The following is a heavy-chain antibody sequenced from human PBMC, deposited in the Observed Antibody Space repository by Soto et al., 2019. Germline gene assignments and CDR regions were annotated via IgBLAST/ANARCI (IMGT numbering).Heavy chain of an antibody. J-gene: IGHJ5*02. CDR2: IYHSGST. CDR3: ARVGPYCGGDCYSPPP. V-gene: IGHV4-38-2*02. Sequence: PSETLSLTCTVSGYSIRNGYYWGWIRQPPGKGLEWIGTIYHSGSTYYNPSLKRRVTISVDASENHFSLKLSSVTDADTAVYYCARVGPYCGGDCYSPPPWGQGTLVTVSS. D-gene: IGHD2-21*02. CDR1: GYSIRNGYY.